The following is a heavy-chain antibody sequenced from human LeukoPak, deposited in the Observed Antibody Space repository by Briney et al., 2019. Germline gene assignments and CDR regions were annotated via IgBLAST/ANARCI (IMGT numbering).Heavy chain of an antibody. J-gene: IGHJ6*03. CDR2: IIPIFGTA. D-gene: IGHD2-15*01. V-gene: IGHV1-69*06. Sequence: SVKVSCKTSGYTFTDSYIHWVRQAPGQGLEWMGGIIPIFGTANYAQKFQGRVTITADKSTSTAYMELSSLRSEDTAVYYCARDGDCSGGSCYSSYYYYYMDVWGKGTTVTVSS. CDR1: GYTFTDSY. CDR3: ARDGDCSGGSCYSSYYYYYMDV.